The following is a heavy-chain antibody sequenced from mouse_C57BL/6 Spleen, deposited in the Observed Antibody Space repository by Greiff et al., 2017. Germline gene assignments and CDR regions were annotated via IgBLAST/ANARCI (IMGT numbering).Heavy chain of an antibody. CDR2: IHPNSGST. CDR1: GYTFTSYW. CDR3: ARDGYGSRRFDY. J-gene: IGHJ2*01. D-gene: IGHD1-1*01. Sequence: QVQLQQPGAELVKPGASVKLSCKASGYTFTSYWMHWVKQRPGQGLEWIGMIHPNSGSTNYNEKFKSKAKLTVDKSSSTAYMQRSSLTSEDSAVYYCARDGYGSRRFDYWGQGTTLTVSS. V-gene: IGHV1-64*01.